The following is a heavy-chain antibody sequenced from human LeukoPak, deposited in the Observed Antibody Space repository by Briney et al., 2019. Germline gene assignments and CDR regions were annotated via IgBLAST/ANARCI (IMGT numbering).Heavy chain of an antibody. J-gene: IGHJ4*02. Sequence: PGGSLRLSCAASGFTFSDYYMSWIRQAPGKGLEWVSYISSSGSTIYYADSVKGRFTISRDNAKNSLYLQMNSLRAEGTAVYYCARVLAYYDFWSGYSDYWGQGTLVTVSS. CDR2: ISSSGSTI. CDR1: GFTFSDYY. D-gene: IGHD3-3*01. V-gene: IGHV3-11*04. CDR3: ARVLAYYDFWSGYSDY.